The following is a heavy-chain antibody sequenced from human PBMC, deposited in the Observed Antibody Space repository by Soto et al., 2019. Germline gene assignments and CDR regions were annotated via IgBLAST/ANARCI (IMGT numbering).Heavy chain of an antibody. CDR1: GYTFTGYG. CDR3: ARAKGTCSSTSCYPYYYYGMDV. Sequence: ASVKVSCKASGYTFTGYGISWVRQAPGQGLEWMGWISAYNGNTNYAQKLQGRVTMTTDTSTSTAYMELRSLRSDDTAVYYCARAKGTCSSTSCYPYYYYGMDVWGQGTTVTVSS. D-gene: IGHD2-2*01. J-gene: IGHJ6*02. CDR2: ISAYNGNT. V-gene: IGHV1-18*04.